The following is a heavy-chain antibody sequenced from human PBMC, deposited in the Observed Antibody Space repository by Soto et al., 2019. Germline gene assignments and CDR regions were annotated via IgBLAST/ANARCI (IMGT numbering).Heavy chain of an antibody. CDR1: GFTFSSYG. V-gene: IGHV3-33*01. CDR2: IWYDGSNK. J-gene: IGHJ4*02. CDR3: ARGSGSYYSGINPGRH. D-gene: IGHD1-26*01. Sequence: QVQLVESGGGVVQPGRSLRLSCAASGFTFSSYGMHWVRQAPGKGLEWVAVIWYDGSNKYYADSVKGRFTISRDNSKNTLYLQMNSLRAEDTAVYYCARGSGSYYSGINPGRHWGQGTLVTVSS.